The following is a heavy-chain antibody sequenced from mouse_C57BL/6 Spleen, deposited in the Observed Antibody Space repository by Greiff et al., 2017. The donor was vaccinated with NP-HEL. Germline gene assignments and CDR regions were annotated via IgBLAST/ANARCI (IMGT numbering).Heavy chain of an antibody. D-gene: IGHD1-1*01. CDR2: IYPGDGDT. J-gene: IGHJ4*01. V-gene: IGHV1-82*01. Sequence: VQLQQSGPELVKPGASVKISCKASGYAFSSSWMNWVKQRPGKGLEWIGRIYPGDGDTNYNGKFKGKATLTADKSSSTAYMQLSSLTSEDSAVYFCARCLITTSMDYWGQGTSVTVSS. CDR3: ARCLITTSMDY. CDR1: GYAFSSSW.